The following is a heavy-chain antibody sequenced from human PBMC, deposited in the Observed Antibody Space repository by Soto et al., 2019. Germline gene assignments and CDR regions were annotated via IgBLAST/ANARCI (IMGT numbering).Heavy chain of an antibody. CDR3: ARIEMASIK. Sequence: SETLSLTCSVSGASIRSGGYYWSRLRQSPGKGLEWIGHIYYTGSTFYSPSLKSRLTISLDTSKNQFSLDLRSVTAADTAMYYCARIEMASIKWGRGTLVTVSS. CDR2: IYYTGST. CDR1: GASIRSGGYY. V-gene: IGHV4-31*02. J-gene: IGHJ4*02.